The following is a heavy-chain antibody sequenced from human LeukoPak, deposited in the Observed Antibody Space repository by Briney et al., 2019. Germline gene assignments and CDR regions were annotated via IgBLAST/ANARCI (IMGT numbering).Heavy chain of an antibody. Sequence: GSLRLSCAASGFTFSSYWMSWVRQAPGKGLEWVANIKQDGSEKNYVDSVKGRFTVSRDNAKNSLYLQMNSLRAEDTAVCYCARDLMGATHYFQHWGQGTLVTVSS. CDR1: GFTFSSYW. D-gene: IGHD1-26*01. V-gene: IGHV3-7*01. CDR3: ARDLMGATHYFQH. CDR2: IKQDGSEK. J-gene: IGHJ1*01.